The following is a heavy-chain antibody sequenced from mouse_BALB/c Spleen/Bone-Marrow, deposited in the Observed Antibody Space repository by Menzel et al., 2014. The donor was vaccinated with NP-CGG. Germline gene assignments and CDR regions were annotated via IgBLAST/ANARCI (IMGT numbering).Heavy chain of an antibody. CDR3: ARDYGSSYYAMDY. CDR2: IWAGGST. D-gene: IGHD1-1*01. Sequence: VQVVESGPGLVAPSQRLSITCTVSGFSLTSYGVHWVRQPPGKGLEWLGVIWAGGSTNYNSALMSRLSISKDNSKSQVFLKMNSLQTDDTAMYYCARDYGSSYYAMDYWGQGTSVTVSS. J-gene: IGHJ4*01. CDR1: GFSLTSYG. V-gene: IGHV2-9*02.